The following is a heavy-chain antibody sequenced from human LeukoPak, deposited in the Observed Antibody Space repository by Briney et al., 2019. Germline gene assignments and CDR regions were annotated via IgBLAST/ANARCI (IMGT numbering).Heavy chain of an antibody. V-gene: IGHV3-74*01. D-gene: IGHD1-1*01. CDR1: GFTFSSYW. J-gene: IGHJ3*02. Sequence: GGSLRLSCAASGFTFSSYWMHWVRQAPGKGLVWVSRINSDGSSTSYADSVKGRFTISRDNAKNTLYLQMNSLRAEDTAVYYCAISVVQDAFDIWGQGTMVTVSS. CDR3: AISVVQDAFDI. CDR2: INSDGSST.